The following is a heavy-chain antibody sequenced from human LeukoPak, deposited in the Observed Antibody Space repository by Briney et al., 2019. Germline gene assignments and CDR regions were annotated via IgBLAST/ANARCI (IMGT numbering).Heavy chain of an antibody. Sequence: GGSLRLSCAVSGFTFSSYWMSWVRQAPGKGLEWVANIKQDGSEKYYVDSVKGRFTISRDNARNSLYLQMNSLRAEDTAVYYCARYSSGWSYFDYWGQGTLVTVSS. CDR1: GFTFSSYW. CDR3: ARYSSGWSYFDY. J-gene: IGHJ4*02. D-gene: IGHD6-19*01. CDR2: IKQDGSEK. V-gene: IGHV3-7*04.